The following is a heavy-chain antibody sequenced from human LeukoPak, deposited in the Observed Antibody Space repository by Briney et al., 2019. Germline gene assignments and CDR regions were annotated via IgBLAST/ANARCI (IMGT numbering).Heavy chain of an antibody. V-gene: IGHV3-21*01. J-gene: IGHJ4*02. CDR1: GFTFSSYS. D-gene: IGHD3-10*01. CDR3: ARDSYYGSGLLDY. Sequence: PGGSLRLSCAASGFTFSSYSMNWVRQAPGKGLEWVSSISSSSSYIYYADSVKGRFTISRDNARNSLYLQMNSLRAEDTAVYYCARDSYYGSGLLDYWGQGTLVTVSS. CDR2: ISSSSSYI.